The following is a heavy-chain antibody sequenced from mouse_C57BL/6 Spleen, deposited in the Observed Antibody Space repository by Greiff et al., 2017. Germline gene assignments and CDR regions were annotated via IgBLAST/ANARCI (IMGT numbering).Heavy chain of an antibody. Sequence: VQLQESGPGLVQPSQSLSITCTVSGFSLTSYGVHWVRQSPGQGLEWLGVIWRGGSTDYNAAFMSRLSITKDNSKSQVFFKMNSLQADDTAIYSCALIASVVEWYFDVWGTGTTVTVSS. CDR1: GFSLTSYG. J-gene: IGHJ1*03. D-gene: IGHD1-1*01. V-gene: IGHV2-5*01. CDR3: ALIASVVEWYFDV. CDR2: IWRGGST.